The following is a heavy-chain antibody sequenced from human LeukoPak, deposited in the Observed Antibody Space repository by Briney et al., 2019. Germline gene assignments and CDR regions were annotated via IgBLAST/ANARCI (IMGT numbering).Heavy chain of an antibody. CDR2: IYSSGSP. Sequence: SETLSLTCTVSGASISAFHWTWVRQPAGKTLEWIGRIYSSGSPLLNPPLKTRVAMSLDLTKNQLSLRLTSLTAADTTMYYCARKDGDHWAQETLVTVS. J-gene: IGHJ4*02. V-gene: IGHV4-4*07. CDR1: GASISAFH. CDR3: ARKDGDH.